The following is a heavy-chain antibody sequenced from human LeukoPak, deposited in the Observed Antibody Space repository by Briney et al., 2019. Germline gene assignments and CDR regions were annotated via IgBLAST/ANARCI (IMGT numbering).Heavy chain of an antibody. CDR3: VKSSPPDY. Sequence: GGSLRLSCAASGFTFSSHAMSWVRQAPGKGLEWISGINGSAGISTYYADSVKGRFTISRDNSKNTLYLQMNSLRAGDTAIYYCVKSSPPDYWGQGTLLTVSS. CDR2: INGSAGIST. J-gene: IGHJ4*02. V-gene: IGHV3-23*01. D-gene: IGHD6-19*01. CDR1: GFTFSSHA.